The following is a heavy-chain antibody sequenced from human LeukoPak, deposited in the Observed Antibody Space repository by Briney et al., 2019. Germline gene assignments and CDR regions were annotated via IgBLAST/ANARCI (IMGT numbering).Heavy chain of an antibody. CDR1: GFTFSTYW. Sequence: PPGGSLRLSCAASGFTFSTYWMHWVRHAPGKGLVWVSLIYSDASSTSYADSVKGRFTISRDNPKTTPYLQMNSLRGDDTAVYYCVRGPVLQYFDWLFDYWGQGTLVTVSS. CDR3: VRGPVLQYFDWLFDY. V-gene: IGHV3-74*01. J-gene: IGHJ4*02. CDR2: IYSDASST. D-gene: IGHD3-9*01.